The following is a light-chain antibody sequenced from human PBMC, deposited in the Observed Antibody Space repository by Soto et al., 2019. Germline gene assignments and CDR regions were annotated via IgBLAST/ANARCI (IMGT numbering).Light chain of an antibody. Sequence: DIVLTQSPGTLSLSPGERATLSCRASQSISSSFLGWYQQKPGQAPRLLIYGASTRATGIPDRFSGGGSGTDFTLTISRLEAEDFAVYYCQQYGSSPRTFGQGTKVEVK. CDR3: QQYGSSPRT. CDR1: QSISSSF. J-gene: IGKJ1*01. CDR2: GAS. V-gene: IGKV3-20*01.